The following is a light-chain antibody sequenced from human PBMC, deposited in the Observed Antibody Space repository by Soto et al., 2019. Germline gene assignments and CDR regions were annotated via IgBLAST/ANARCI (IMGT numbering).Light chain of an antibody. J-gene: IGKJ4*01. V-gene: IGKV1-39*01. CDR1: QSISSY. CDR2: AAS. Sequence: DIQMTQSPSSLSASVGDRVTITCRASQSISSYLNWYQQKPGKAPKLLIYAASSLQSGVPSRFSGSGSGTDFTLTISSLRAEDVAIYYCQQYYETPLTFGGGTTVEIK. CDR3: QQYYETPLT.